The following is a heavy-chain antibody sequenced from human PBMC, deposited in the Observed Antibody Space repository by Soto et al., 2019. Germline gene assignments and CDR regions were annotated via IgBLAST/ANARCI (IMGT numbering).Heavy chain of an antibody. V-gene: IGHV1-18*01. D-gene: IGHD1-1*01. CDR2: ISVFNGYA. J-gene: IGHJ5*01. CDR1: GYSFYNSG. CDR3: SKNGTSWFAS. Sequence: QVQLVQSGXXXXXXXASVKVSCKTSGYSFYNSGISWVRQAPGQGLEWMGWISVFNGYAHYAQKFQGRVSMTADTLTSTAYMELRGLRSDDTAMYYCSKNGTSWFASWGQGTPVTVSS.